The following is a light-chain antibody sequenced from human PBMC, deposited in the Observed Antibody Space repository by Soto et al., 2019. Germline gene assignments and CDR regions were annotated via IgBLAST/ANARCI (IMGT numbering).Light chain of an antibody. CDR2: NVS. CDR3: SSYTSSSTWV. J-gene: IGLJ2*01. CDR1: SRDVGGYNY. V-gene: IGLV2-14*03. Sequence: QSALTQPASVSGSPGQSISISCTGTSRDVGGYNYISWYQQYPGKAPKLMIYNVSNRPSGVSNRFSGSKSGNTASLTISGLQAEDESDYYCSSYTSSSTWVFGGGTKVTVL.